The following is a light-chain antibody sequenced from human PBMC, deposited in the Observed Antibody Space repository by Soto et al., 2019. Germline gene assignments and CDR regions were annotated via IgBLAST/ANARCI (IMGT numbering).Light chain of an antibody. CDR2: SNN. Sequence: QSVLTQPPSASGTPGQTVTISCSGSSSNIGSNAVSWYQQLPGTAPKVLIYSNNQRPSGVPDRFSGSKSGTSASLAISGLQSEDEADYYCATWDDSLNGWVFGGGTQLTVL. CDR1: SSNIGSNA. CDR3: ATWDDSLNGWV. J-gene: IGLJ3*02. V-gene: IGLV1-44*01.